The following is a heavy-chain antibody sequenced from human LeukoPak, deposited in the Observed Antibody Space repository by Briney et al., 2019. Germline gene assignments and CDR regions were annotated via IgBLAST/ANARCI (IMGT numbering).Heavy chain of an antibody. CDR3: ARDGNAAAGTDGDY. CDR2: IYYSGST. V-gene: IGHV4-39*07. Sequence: PSETLSLTCTVSGGSISSSSYYWGWIRQPPGKGLEWIGSIYYSGSTYYNPSLKSRVTISVDTSKNQFSLKLSSVTAADTAVYYCARDGNAAAGTDGDYWGQGTLVTVSS. J-gene: IGHJ4*02. D-gene: IGHD6-13*01. CDR1: GGSISSSSYY.